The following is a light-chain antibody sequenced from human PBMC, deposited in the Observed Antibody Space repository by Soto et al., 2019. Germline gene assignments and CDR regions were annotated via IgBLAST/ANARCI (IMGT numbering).Light chain of an antibody. Sequence: QSALTQPASVSGSPGQSMTISCTGTSSDVGGYNYVSWYQQHPGKAPKLMVYEVSNRPSGVSNRFSGSKSGNTASLTISGLQAEDEADYYCSSYTSRSNLVVGAGTKLAVL. J-gene: IGLJ3*02. CDR2: EVS. CDR3: SSYTSRSNLV. CDR1: SSDVGGYNY. V-gene: IGLV2-14*01.